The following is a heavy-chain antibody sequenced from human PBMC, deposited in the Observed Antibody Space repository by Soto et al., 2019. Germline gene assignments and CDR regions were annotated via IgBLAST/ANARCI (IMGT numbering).Heavy chain of an antibody. CDR2: IIPIFGTA. J-gene: IGHJ4*02. V-gene: IGHV1-69*12. CDR1: GGTFSSYA. D-gene: IGHD4-17*01. CDR3: AGGLEPTTVATEPVGY. Sequence: QVQLVQSGAEVKKPGSSVKVSCKASGGTFSSYAISWVRQAPGQGLEWMGGIIPIFGTANYAQKFQGRVTITADESTSXADMELSSLRSEETAVYYCAGGLEPTTVATEPVGYWGQGPLVTVSS.